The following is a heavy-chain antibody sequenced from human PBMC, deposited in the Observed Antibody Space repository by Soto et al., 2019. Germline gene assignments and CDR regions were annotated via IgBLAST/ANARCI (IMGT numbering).Heavy chain of an antibody. Sequence: QVQLQESGPGLVKPSGTMSLTCAVSGGSISSGDWWSWVRQPPGKGLEWIGEIYHSGSTNYNPSLKSRVTISVDKSKNRFSLKLSSMTAADTAVYYCARCIAAAGPIDYWGQGTLVTVSS. CDR3: ARCIAAAGPIDY. CDR2: IYHSGST. CDR1: GGSISSGDW. V-gene: IGHV4-4*02. D-gene: IGHD6-13*01. J-gene: IGHJ4*02.